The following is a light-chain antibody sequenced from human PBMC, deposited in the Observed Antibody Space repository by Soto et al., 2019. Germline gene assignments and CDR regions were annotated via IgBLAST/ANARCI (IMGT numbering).Light chain of an antibody. V-gene: IGKV3-20*01. J-gene: IGKJ3*01. CDR3: QQYGASPFT. CDR2: GAS. Sequence: EIVLTQSPGTRAFSPGEIATLSCKASESVYINSFAWYYQKPGHTPRLLIYGASTRATGIPDRFSGSGSGTDFVLSINRLEVEDSGMYYCQQYGASPFTFGPGTRVDI. CDR1: ESVYINS.